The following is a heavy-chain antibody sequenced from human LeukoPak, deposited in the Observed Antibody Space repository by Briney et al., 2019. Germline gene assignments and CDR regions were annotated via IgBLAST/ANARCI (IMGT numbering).Heavy chain of an antibody. CDR2: IYSGGST. CDR1: GFTVSSNY. V-gene: IGHV3-53*05. Sequence: GGSLRLSCAASGFTVSSNYMSWVRQAPGKGLEWVSVIYSGGSTYYADSVKGRFTISRDNSKNTLYLQMNSLRAEDTAVYYCAKDSAFSGSYFDYWGQGTLVTVSS. D-gene: IGHD1-26*01. J-gene: IGHJ4*02. CDR3: AKDSAFSGSYFDY.